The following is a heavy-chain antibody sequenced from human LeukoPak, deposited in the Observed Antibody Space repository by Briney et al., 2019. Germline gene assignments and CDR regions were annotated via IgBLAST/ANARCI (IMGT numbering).Heavy chain of an antibody. V-gene: IGHV4-59*08. J-gene: IGHJ4*02. Sequence: SETLSLTCTVSGDSISSYYWSWMRQTPGKGLEWIGFISHGGSTNYNPSLKSRVTISADTSKNQFSLNLSSVTAADTAMYYCARHRLIVAGTGTFDYWGQGTLVTVSS. CDR3: ARHRLIVAGTGTFDY. CDR1: GDSISSYY. CDR2: ISHGGST. D-gene: IGHD6-13*01.